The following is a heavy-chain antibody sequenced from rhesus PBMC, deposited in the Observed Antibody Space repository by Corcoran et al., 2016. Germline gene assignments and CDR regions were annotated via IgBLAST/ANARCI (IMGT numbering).Heavy chain of an antibody. D-gene: IGHD6-25*01. CDR2: IYGSGGST. Sequence: QVQLQESGPAVVKPSETLSLTCAVSGGSISSSNCWSWLRQSPGKGLEWIGGIYGSGGSTEYNPSLKSRVTISIDTSKNQFSLKLSSVTAADTAVYYCVRQIAAAGKGYFDLWGPGTPITISS. CDR3: VRQIAAAGKGYFDL. J-gene: IGHJ2*01. V-gene: IGHV4-93*02. CDR1: GGSISSSNC.